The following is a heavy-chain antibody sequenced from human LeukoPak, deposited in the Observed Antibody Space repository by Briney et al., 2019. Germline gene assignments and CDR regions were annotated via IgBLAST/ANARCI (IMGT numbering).Heavy chain of an antibody. CDR3: ARDSHYYDRSGYPDY. Sequence: GASVKVSCKASGYTFTSYGISWVRQAPGQGLEWMGWISAYNGKTNYAQKLQGRVTMTTDTSTSTAYMELRSLRSDDTAIYYCARDSHYYDRSGYPDYWGQGTLVTVSS. CDR2: ISAYNGKT. D-gene: IGHD3-22*01. V-gene: IGHV1-18*01. J-gene: IGHJ4*02. CDR1: GYTFTSYG.